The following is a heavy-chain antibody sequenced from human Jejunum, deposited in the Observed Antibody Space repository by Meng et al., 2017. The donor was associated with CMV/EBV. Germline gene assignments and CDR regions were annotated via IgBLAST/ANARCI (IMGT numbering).Heavy chain of an antibody. CDR1: FTVSSNY. D-gene: IGHD2-2*02. CDR3: ARQSLGYCSSTSCYNDY. V-gene: IGHV3-53*01. Sequence: FTVSSNYMSWVRQAPGKGLEWVSVIYSGGSTYYADSVKGRFTISRDNSKNTLYLQMNSLRAEDTAVYYCARQSLGYCSSTSCYNDYWGQGTLVTVSS. CDR2: IYSGGST. J-gene: IGHJ4*02.